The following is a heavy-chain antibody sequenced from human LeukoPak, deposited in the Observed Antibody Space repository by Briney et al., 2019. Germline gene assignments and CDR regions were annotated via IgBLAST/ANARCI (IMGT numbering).Heavy chain of an antibody. D-gene: IGHD2-2*01. V-gene: IGHV3-23*01. J-gene: IGHJ4*02. CDR3: APYPPGVPAAISLSPNSSEVGV. Sequence: QPGGSLRLSCAASGFTFRSYAMSWVRQAPGKGLEWVSAISGSGGSTYYADSVKGRFTIPRENSKNTVYLQMNSLRAEDTAVYYCAPYPPGVPAAISLSPNSSEVGVWGQGTLVTVSS. CDR2: ISGSGGST. CDR1: GFTFRSYA.